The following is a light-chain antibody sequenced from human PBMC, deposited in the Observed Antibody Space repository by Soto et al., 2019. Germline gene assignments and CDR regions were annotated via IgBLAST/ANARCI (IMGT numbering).Light chain of an antibody. CDR2: EVD. Sequence: QSVLTQPASVSGSPGQAITISCTGTNTDVGGYNRVSWYQQHPGKAPKMLIFEVDNRPSGISDRFSGSKSGDTASLTISGLQAEDEADYYGVSYIESTLTHWVFGGGTKVTVL. CDR1: NTDVGGYNR. V-gene: IGLV2-14*01. J-gene: IGLJ3*02. CDR3: VSYIESTLTHWV.